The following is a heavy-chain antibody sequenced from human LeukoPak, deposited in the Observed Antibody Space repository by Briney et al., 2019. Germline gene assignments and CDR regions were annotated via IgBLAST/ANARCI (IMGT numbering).Heavy chain of an antibody. CDR1: GFTLSTYA. V-gene: IGHV3-23*01. Sequence: ETGGSLRLSCAASGFTLSTYAMNWVRQAPGKGLEGVSTINQNGGNTYYADSVKGRFTISRDNSKNTLYLQMNSLRAEGTAVYYCAKVYVWNEYYFDYWGQGTLVTVSS. CDR3: AKVYVWNEYYFDY. J-gene: IGHJ4*02. CDR2: INQNGGNT. D-gene: IGHD1-1*01.